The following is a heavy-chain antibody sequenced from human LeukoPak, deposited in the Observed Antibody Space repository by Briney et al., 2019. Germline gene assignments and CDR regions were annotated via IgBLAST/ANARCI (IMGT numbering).Heavy chain of an antibody. CDR2: INPNSGVT. Sequence: ASVKVSCKASGYTFTGYFMHWVRQAPGQGLEWMGWINPNSGVTNYAQKFQGRVTMTRDTSITTAYMEVSRLRSDDTAVYYCARAKELTRGFDYWGQGTLVTVSS. CDR3: ARAKELTRGFDY. CDR1: GYTFTGYF. V-gene: IGHV1-2*02. D-gene: IGHD1/OR15-1a*01. J-gene: IGHJ4*02.